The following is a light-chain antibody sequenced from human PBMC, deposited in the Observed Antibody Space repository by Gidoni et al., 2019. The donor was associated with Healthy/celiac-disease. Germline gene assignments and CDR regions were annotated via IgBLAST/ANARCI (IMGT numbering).Light chain of an antibody. J-gene: IGKJ3*01. CDR2: GAS. V-gene: IGKV3-20*01. CDR1: QSVSSSY. CDR3: QQYGSSLIFT. Sequence: EIVLTKSPGTLSLSPGERATLSCRASQSVSSSYLAWYQQKPGQAPRLLIYGASSRATCIPDRFSGSGSGTDFTLTISRLEPEDFAVYYCQQYGSSLIFTFGPGTKVDIK.